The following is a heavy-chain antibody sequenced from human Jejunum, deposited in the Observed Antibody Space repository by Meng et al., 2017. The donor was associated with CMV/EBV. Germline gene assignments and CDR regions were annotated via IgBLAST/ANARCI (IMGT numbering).Heavy chain of an antibody. CDR3: ARDRYCTNGVCYTHFDS. J-gene: IGHJ4*02. CDR2: VSSVSSYT. D-gene: IGHD2-8*01. CDR1: GFTFDDYY. Sequence: QVALVESWGGLVNPGWSLRLSCAASGFTFDDYYMNWIRQAPGKGLEWVASVSSVSSYTNYADSVKGRFTISRDNAKNSLYLQMNSLRAEDTAVYYCARDRYCTNGVCYTHFDSWGQGTLVTVSS. V-gene: IGHV3-11*06.